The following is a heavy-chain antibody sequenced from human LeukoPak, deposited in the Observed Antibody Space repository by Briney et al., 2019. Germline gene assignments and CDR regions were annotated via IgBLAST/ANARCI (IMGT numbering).Heavy chain of an antibody. J-gene: IGHJ4*02. V-gene: IGHV3-7*01. Sequence: PVGSLRLSCAASGFTFSSYWMSWVRQAPGKGLEWVANIKQDGSEKYYVDSVKGRFTISRDNAKNSLYLQMNSLRAEDTAVYYCARGGSKSAHQLVDYWGQQTLGTVSS. D-gene: IGHD6-13*01. CDR3: ARGGSKSAHQLVDY. CDR2: IKQDGSEK. CDR1: GFTFSSYW.